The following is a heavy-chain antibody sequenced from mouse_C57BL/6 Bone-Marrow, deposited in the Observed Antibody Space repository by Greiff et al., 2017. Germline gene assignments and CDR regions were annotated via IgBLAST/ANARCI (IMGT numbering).Heavy chain of an antibody. CDR2: IWRGGST. CDR3: AKTREGSSYGYAMDY. Sequence: VQLVESGPGLVQPSQRLSITCTVSGFSLTSYGVHWVRQSPGKGLEWLGVIWRGGSTDYNAAFMSRLSITKDNSKSQVFFKMNSLQADDTAIYYCAKTREGSSYGYAMDYWGQGTSVTVSS. CDR1: GFSLTSYG. J-gene: IGHJ4*01. V-gene: IGHV2-5*01. D-gene: IGHD1-1*01.